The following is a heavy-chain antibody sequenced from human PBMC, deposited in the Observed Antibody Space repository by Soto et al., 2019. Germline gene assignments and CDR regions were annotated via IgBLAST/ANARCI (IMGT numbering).Heavy chain of an antibody. J-gene: IGHJ5*02. Sequence: QVQLVQSGAEVKKPGSSVKVSCKASGGTFSSYAISWVRQAPGQGLEWMGGIIPIFGTANYAQKFQGRVTITADESTSTAYMELSSLRSEDTAVNYCARDRQLWPPSDSWFDPWGQGTLVTVSS. CDR1: GGTFSSYA. CDR3: ARDRQLWPPSDSWFDP. CDR2: IIPIFGTA. D-gene: IGHD5-18*01. V-gene: IGHV1-69*01.